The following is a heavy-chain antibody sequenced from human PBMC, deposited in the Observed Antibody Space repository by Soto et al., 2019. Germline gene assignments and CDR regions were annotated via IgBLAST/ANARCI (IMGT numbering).Heavy chain of an antibody. V-gene: IGHV3-74*01. CDR1: GFTFSRYW. J-gene: IGHJ4*02. CDR2: INSDGTST. D-gene: IGHD3-22*01. CDR3: ARDGYYDSATLDY. Sequence: EVQLVESGGGLVQPGGSLRLSCAASGFTFSRYWMHWVRQVPGKGLVWVSFINSDGTSTNYADSVKGRFTISRDNAKNTLYLQMNSLRAEDTAVYYCARDGYYDSATLDYWGQGTLVTVSS.